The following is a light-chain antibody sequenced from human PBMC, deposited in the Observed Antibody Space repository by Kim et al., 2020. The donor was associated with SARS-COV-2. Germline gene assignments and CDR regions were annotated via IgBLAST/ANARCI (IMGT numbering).Light chain of an antibody. CDR3: QQYNNWPRT. V-gene: IGKV3-15*01. Sequence: EILMTQSPATLSVSPGERATLSCRASQSVSSNLAWYQQQPDQAPRLLFYGASTRAAGILARFSGRGSWAEFTLTSSSVQSEDFALYFCQQYNNWPRTFGEGTKVDIK. CDR1: QSVSSN. CDR2: GAS. J-gene: IGKJ1*01.